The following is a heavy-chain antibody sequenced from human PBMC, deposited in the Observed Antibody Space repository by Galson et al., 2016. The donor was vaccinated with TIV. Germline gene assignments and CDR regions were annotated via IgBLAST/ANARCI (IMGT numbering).Heavy chain of an antibody. CDR2: INWNGGST. V-gene: IGHV3-20*03. CDR3: VRDYQLADY. CDR1: GFTFDDYG. J-gene: IGHJ4*02. D-gene: IGHD1-1*01. Sequence: ASGFTFDDYGMSWVRQAPGKGLEWVSGINWNGGSTGYADSVQGRFTISRDDAKNSLYLQMNGLRAEDTAFYYCVRDYQLADYWGQGTLVIVSS.